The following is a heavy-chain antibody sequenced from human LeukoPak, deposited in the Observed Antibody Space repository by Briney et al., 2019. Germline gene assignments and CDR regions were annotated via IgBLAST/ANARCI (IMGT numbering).Heavy chain of an antibody. Sequence: GGSLRLSCAASGFSFRNHEMNWVRQAPGKGLEWVSYISTSGSTIYYADSVKGRFTISRDNAENALYLQMNRLRAEATAVYYCVRDRGRYDSSGYYYEGYFDYWGQGTLVTVSS. CDR1: GFSFRNHE. J-gene: IGHJ4*02. D-gene: IGHD3-22*01. CDR2: ISTSGSTI. CDR3: VRDRGRYDSSGYYYEGYFDY. V-gene: IGHV3-48*03.